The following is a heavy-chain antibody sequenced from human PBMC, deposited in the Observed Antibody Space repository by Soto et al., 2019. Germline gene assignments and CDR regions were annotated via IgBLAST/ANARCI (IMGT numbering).Heavy chain of an antibody. Sequence: SETLSLTCTVSGGSISSYYWSWIRQPPGKGLEWIGYIYYSGSTNYNPSLKSRVTMSLDTSRNQFSLSLNSVTAADTAVYYCARMAGPWYFDLWGRGALVTVSS. V-gene: IGHV4-59*12. CDR3: ARMAGPWYFDL. CDR1: GGSISSYY. CDR2: IYYSGST. J-gene: IGHJ2*01.